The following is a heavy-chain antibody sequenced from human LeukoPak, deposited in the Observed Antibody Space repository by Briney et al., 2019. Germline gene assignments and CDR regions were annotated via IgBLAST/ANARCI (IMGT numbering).Heavy chain of an antibody. CDR2: IYYSGST. CDR1: GGSVSSGSYY. Sequence: SETLSLTCTVSGGSVSSGSYYWSWIRQPPGKGLEWIGYIYYSGSTNYNPSLKSRVTISVDTSKNQFSLKLSSVTAADTAVYYCAEYIAAAWTQWGQGTLVTVSS. V-gene: IGHV4-61*01. J-gene: IGHJ4*02. D-gene: IGHD6-13*01. CDR3: AEYIAAAWTQ.